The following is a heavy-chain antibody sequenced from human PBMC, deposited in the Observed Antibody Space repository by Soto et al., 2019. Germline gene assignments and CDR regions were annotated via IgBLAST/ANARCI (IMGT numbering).Heavy chain of an antibody. CDR1: GFTFSSYA. V-gene: IGHV3-30-3*01. CDR2: ISYDGSNK. Sequence: QVQLVESGGGVVQPGRSLRLSCAASGFTFSSYAMHWVRQAPGKGLEWVAVISYDGSNKNYADSVKGRFTISRDNSKNTLYLQMNSLRAEDTAVYYCARDCHIVVVTAISQHWGQGTLVTVSS. J-gene: IGHJ1*01. D-gene: IGHD2-21*02. CDR3: ARDCHIVVVTAISQH.